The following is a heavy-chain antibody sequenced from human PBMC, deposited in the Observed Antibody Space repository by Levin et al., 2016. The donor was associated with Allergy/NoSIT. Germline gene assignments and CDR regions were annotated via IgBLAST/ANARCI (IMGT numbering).Heavy chain of an antibody. D-gene: IGHD4-11*01. CDR3: ASRRSQMTTVTWYFDL. Sequence: SETLSLTCAVSGGSISSSNWWSWVRQPPGKGLEWIGEIYHSGSTNYNPSLKSRVTISVDKSKNQFSLKLSSVTAADTAVYYCASRRSQMTTVTWYFDLWGRGTLVTVSS. V-gene: IGHV4-4*02. CDR1: GGSISSSNW. CDR2: IYHSGST. J-gene: IGHJ2*01.